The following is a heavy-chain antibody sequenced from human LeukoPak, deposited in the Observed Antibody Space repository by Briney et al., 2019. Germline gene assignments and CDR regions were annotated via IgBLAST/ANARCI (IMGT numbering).Heavy chain of an antibody. J-gene: IGHJ4*02. Sequence: GGSLRLSCAASGSTVGRNYMSWVRQAPGKGLEWVSVIYSGGRTYYADSVKGRFTISRDNSKNTLHLQMNKLRAEDTAVYYCARAGPSSSWQQFDYWGQGTLVTVSS. CDR3: ARAGPSSSWQQFDY. V-gene: IGHV3-66*01. CDR1: GSTVGRNY. CDR2: IYSGGRT. D-gene: IGHD6-13*01.